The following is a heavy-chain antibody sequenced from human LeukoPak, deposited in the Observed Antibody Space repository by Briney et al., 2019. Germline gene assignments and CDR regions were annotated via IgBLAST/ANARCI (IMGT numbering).Heavy chain of an antibody. D-gene: IGHD6-13*01. CDR2: INPNSGGT. CDR1: GYTFTGYY. J-gene: IGHJ4*02. V-gene: IGHV1-2*02. Sequence: ASVTVSCKASGYTFTGYYMHWVRQAPGQGLEWMGWINPNSGGTNYAQKFQGRVTMTRDTSISTAYMELSRLRSDDTAVYYCARDHRGYSSSWYSDFDYWGQGTLVTVSS. CDR3: ARDHRGYSSSWYSDFDY.